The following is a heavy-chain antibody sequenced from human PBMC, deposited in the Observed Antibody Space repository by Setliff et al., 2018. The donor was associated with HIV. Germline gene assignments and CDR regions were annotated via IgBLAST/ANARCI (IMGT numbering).Heavy chain of an antibody. CDR1: GYTFTNFG. CDR2: ISAYNGNT. V-gene: IGHV1-18*01. J-gene: IGHJ6*02. D-gene: IGHD6-19*01. CDR3: ARLGSGWSDSYYYAMDV. Sequence: ASVKVSCKASGYTFTNFGIGWVRQAPGQGLEWMGWISAYNGNTNYAQKLQGRVTMTTDTSTNTAYMELRSLRSDDTAAYFCARLGSGWSDSYYYAMDVWGQGT.